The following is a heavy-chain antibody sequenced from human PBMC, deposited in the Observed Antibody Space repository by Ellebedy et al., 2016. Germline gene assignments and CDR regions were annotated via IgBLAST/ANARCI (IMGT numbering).Heavy chain of an antibody. J-gene: IGHJ3*01. CDR3: ARGPGSSRWFGELSSDY. V-gene: IGHV4-34*01. D-gene: IGHD3-10*01. CDR1: GGSFSGYY. Sequence: GSLRLSXAVYGGSFSGYYWSWIRQPPGKGLEWIGEINHSGSTNYNPSLKSRVTISVDTSKNQFSLKLSSVTAADTAVYYCARGPGSSRWFGELSSDYWGQGTMVTVSS. CDR2: INHSGST.